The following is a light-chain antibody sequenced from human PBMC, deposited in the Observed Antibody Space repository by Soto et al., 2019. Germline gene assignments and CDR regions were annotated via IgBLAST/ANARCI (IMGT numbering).Light chain of an antibody. Sequence: QSVLTQPPSASGTPGQRVNISCSGSSSNIGSNYVYWYRQFPGTAPKLLIQRNNQRPSGVPARFSGSKSGTSASLAISGLRSEDEADYYCSSCAGRNNLVFGGGTKLTVL. CDR3: SSCAGRNNLV. J-gene: IGLJ2*01. CDR1: SSNIGSNY. CDR2: RNN. V-gene: IGLV1-47*01.